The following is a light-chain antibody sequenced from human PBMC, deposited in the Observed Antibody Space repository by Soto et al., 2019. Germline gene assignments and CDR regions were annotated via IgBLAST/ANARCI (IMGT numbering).Light chain of an antibody. CDR1: QSVSSF. J-gene: IGKJ2*01. Sequence: EIVLTQSPATLSLSPGERATLSCRASQSVSSFLAWYQQKPGQAPRLLIYDASSRATGIPARFSGSGSGTDFTLTISSLEPEDFAVYYCQQRSNWPPDTFGQGTKLEIK. CDR2: DAS. V-gene: IGKV3-11*01. CDR3: QQRSNWPPDT.